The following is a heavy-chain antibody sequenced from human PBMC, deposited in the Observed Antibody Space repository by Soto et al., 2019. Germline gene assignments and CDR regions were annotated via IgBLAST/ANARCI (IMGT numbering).Heavy chain of an antibody. CDR2: ISGSGGST. Sequence: PGGSLRLSCAASGFTFNSNAMSWVRQAPGKGLEWVSAISGSGGSTFYADSVKGRFTISRDNSKNTLYLQMNSLRAEDAAVFYCAKGASPSYCSGGSCPYYFDYWGQGTLVTVSS. V-gene: IGHV3-23*01. D-gene: IGHD2-15*01. CDR3: AKGASPSYCSGGSCPYYFDY. J-gene: IGHJ4*02. CDR1: GFTFNSNA.